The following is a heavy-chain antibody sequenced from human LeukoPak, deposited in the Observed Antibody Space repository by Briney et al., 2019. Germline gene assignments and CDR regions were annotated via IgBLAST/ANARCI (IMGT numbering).Heavy chain of an antibody. Sequence: GGSLRLSCAASGFTFSSYGMHWVRQAPGKGLEWVGRITSKPDGGTADYAAPVKGRFTISRDDSKNTLYLQMNSLKTEDTAVYYCVTPTYYYYGMDVWGQGTTVTVSS. J-gene: IGHJ6*02. CDR3: VTPTYYYYGMDV. CDR1: GFTFSSYG. V-gene: IGHV3-15*01. D-gene: IGHD3-16*02. CDR2: ITSKPDGGTA.